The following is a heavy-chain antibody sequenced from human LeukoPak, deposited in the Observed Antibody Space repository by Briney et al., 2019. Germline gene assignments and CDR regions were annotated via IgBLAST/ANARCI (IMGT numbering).Heavy chain of an antibody. CDR2: IIPIFGTA. V-gene: IGHV1-69*05. Sequence: SVKVSCKASGGTFSSYAISWVRQAPGQGLEWMGGIIPIFGTANYAQKLQGRVTMTTDTSTSTAYMELRSLRSDDTAVYYCARRVAGSGWEYYFDYWGQGTLVTVSS. D-gene: IGHD6-19*01. CDR3: ARRVAGSGWEYYFDY. CDR1: GGTFSSYA. J-gene: IGHJ4*02.